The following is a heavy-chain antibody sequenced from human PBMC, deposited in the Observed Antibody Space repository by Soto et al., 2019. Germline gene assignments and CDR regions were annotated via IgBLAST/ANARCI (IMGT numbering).Heavy chain of an antibody. D-gene: IGHD5-12*01. CDR2: ISHSEGT. V-gene: IGHV4-34*01. Sequence: SETLSLTCAVYGGSFSDYYGSWIRQPPGKGLEWIGEISHSEGTNYNPSLESRVTISVDTSNNQISLKMTSVTAADTAIYFCAGGVDRVKTGYWGQGALVTVSS. J-gene: IGHJ4*02. CDR1: GGSFSDYY. CDR3: AGGVDRVKTGY.